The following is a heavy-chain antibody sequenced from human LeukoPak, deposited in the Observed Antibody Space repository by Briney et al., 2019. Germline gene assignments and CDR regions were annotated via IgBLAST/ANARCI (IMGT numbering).Heavy chain of an antibody. CDR2: IYYSGST. D-gene: IGHD2-21*01. J-gene: IGHJ6*02. V-gene: IGHV4-59*01. CDR3: ARQYSGYYGMDV. Sequence: SETLSLTCTVSGGPISSYYWSWIRQPPGKGLEWIGYIYYSGSTNYNPSLKSRVTISVDTSKNQFSLKLSSVTAADTAVYYCARQYSGYYGMDVWGQGTTVTVSS. CDR1: GGPISSYY.